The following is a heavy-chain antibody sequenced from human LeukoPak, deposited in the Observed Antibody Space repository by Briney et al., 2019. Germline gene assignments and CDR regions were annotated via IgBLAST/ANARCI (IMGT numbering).Heavy chain of an antibody. J-gene: IGHJ4*02. D-gene: IGHD6-13*01. CDR2: IRSKANSYAT. CDR1: GFTFSGST. Sequence: PGGSLKLSCAASGFTFSGSTMHWVRQASGKGLEWVGRIRSKANSYATAYAASVKGRFTISRDDSKNTAYLQMNSLKTEDTAVYYCASAIHSSSWYVFDYWGQGTLVTVSS. CDR3: ASAIHSSSWYVFDY. V-gene: IGHV3-73*01.